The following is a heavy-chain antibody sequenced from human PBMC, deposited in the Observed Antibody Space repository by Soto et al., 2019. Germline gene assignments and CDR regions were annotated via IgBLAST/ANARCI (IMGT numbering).Heavy chain of an antibody. Sequence: PGGSLRLSCTTSGFTVSSSHMSWVRQAPGKGLDWVSVIYSGGNSYYAVSVQGRFTISRDNSKNTVYLQMNSLRGEDTAIYYCARERNGYNSILDYWGQGTLVTVSS. J-gene: IGHJ4*02. CDR2: IYSGGNS. D-gene: IGHD5-12*01. V-gene: IGHV3-53*01. CDR3: ARERNGYNSILDY. CDR1: GFTVSSSH.